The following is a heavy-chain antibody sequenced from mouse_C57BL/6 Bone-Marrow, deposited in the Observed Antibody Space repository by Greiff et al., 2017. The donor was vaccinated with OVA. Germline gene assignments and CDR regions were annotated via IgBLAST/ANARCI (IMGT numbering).Heavy chain of an antibody. D-gene: IGHD1-1*01. J-gene: IGHJ3*01. Sequence: QVQLQQPGAELVKPGASVKLSCTASGYTFTSYWMHWVQQRPGQGLEWIGLIHPNSGSTNYNETLKSKATLTVEKSFSTAYLQLSSLTSEDTAVYCCAYVAWFAYWGQGALVTVSA. CDR1: GYTFTSYW. V-gene: IGHV1-64*01. CDR2: IHPNSGST. CDR3: AYVAWFAY.